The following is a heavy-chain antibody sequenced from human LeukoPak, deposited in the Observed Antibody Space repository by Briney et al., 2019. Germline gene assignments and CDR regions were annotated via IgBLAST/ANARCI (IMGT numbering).Heavy chain of an antibody. D-gene: IGHD3-10*01. CDR2: ISWNSGSI. J-gene: IGHJ4*02. CDR3: AKSYYYGSGSYYDFDY. V-gene: IGHV3-9*01. Sequence: GGSLRLSCAASGFTFDDYAMHWVRQAPGKGLEWVSGISWNSGSIGYADSVKGRFTISRDNAKNSLYLQMNSLRAEGTALYYCAKSYYYGSGSYYDFDYWGQGTLVTVSS. CDR1: GFTFDDYA.